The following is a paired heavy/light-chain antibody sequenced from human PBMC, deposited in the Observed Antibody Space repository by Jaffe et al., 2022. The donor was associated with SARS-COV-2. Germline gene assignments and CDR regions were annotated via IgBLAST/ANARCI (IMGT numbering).Light chain of an antibody. J-gene: IGKJ5*01. CDR3: QQFGSSSIT. Sequence: EIVLTQSPGTLSLSPGERATLSCRASQSVSSSYLAWYQQTPGQAPRLLIFGASTRAPGIPDRFSGSGSGTDFTLTITRLEPDDFAVYFCQQFGSSSITFGQGTRLEIK. V-gene: IGKV3-20*01. CDR1: QSVSSSY. CDR2: GAS.
Heavy chain of an antibody. CDR1: GFTFSNYG. D-gene: IGHD3-9*01. V-gene: IGHV1-18*01. Sequence: QVQLVQSGAEVKKPGASLKVSCKASGFTFSNYGISWVRQAPGQGLEWMGWISANNGKTYYAQNFQGRLTVTTDTSTNTAYLELRSLRSDDTAVYYCAGHSGHWLFPQELRYWGQGTLVTLSS. CDR3: AGHSGHWLFPQELRY. CDR2: ISANNGKT. J-gene: IGHJ4*02.